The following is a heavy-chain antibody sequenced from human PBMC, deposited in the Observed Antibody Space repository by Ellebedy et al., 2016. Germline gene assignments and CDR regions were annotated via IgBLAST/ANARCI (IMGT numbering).Heavy chain of an antibody. CDR1: GYTFNAYF. V-gene: IGHV1-2*02. J-gene: IGHJ3*02. Sequence: ASVKVSXKASGYTFNAYFLHWVRQAPGQGLEFMGWINPADGATTLAQKFQGRLTMTTDTSITTGFMELSSLRPDDTAIYYCARDDGATRENALDIWGQGTMVTVSA. CDR2: INPADGAT. CDR3: ARDDGATRENALDI. D-gene: IGHD5-24*01.